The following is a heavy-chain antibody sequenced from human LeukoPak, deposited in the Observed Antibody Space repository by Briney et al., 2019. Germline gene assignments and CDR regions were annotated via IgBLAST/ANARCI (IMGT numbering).Heavy chain of an antibody. D-gene: IGHD2-2*01. CDR2: ISGSGGST. CDR1: GFTFSNAW. Sequence: PGGSLRLSCAASGFTFSNAWMSWVRQAPGKGLEWVSAISGSGGSTYYADSVKGRFPISRDNSKNTLYLQMNSLRAEDTAVYYCAKISYCSSTSCYRYFDYWGQGTLVTVSS. CDR3: AKISYCSSTSCYRYFDY. J-gene: IGHJ4*02. V-gene: IGHV3-23*01.